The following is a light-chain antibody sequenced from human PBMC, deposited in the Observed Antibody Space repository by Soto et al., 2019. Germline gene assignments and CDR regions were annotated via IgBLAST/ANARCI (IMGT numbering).Light chain of an antibody. Sequence: EIVLTQSPGTLTLSPGERATLSCRASQSVSSSYLAWYQQKPGQAPRLLIYGASSRATGIPDRFSGSGSGTDFTLTISRVEPEDFAVYYCQQYGSSLWTFGEGTKVDIK. CDR2: GAS. CDR1: QSVSSSY. V-gene: IGKV3-20*01. J-gene: IGKJ1*01. CDR3: QQYGSSLWT.